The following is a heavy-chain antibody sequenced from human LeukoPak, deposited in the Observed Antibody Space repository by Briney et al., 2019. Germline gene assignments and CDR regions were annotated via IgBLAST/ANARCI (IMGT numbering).Heavy chain of an antibody. D-gene: IGHD3-10*01. J-gene: IGHJ3*02. CDR2: ISTYNGNT. V-gene: IGHV1-18*01. Sequence: GASVKVSCKASGYTFTNYGISWVRQAPGQGLEWMAWISTYNGNTHYAQNLQGRVSLSTDTYTSTASMELTSLRSDDTAIYYCARKGRIPKVRGDDALDIWGQGTMVTVSS. CDR3: ARKGRIPKVRGDDALDI. CDR1: GYTFTNYG.